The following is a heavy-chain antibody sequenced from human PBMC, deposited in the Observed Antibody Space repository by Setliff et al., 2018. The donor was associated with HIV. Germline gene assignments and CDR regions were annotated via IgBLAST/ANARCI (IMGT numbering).Heavy chain of an antibody. CDR3: ARVPVAGANWFDP. CDR1: GVSINRTDHY. D-gene: IGHD2-21*01. J-gene: IGHJ5*02. CDR2: VSQSGST. Sequence: SETLSLTCSVSGVSINRTDHYWGWIRQSPGKRLEWIGSVSQSGSTYYNPSLKSRITISVDRSKNLFSLRLISVTAADQGVYYCARVPVAGANWFDPWGLGTLVTVS. V-gene: IGHV4-39*01.